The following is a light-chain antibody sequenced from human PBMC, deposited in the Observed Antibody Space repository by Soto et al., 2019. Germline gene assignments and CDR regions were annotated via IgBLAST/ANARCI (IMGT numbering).Light chain of an antibody. CDR3: QQYNNRPPET. CDR1: QSVNSN. J-gene: IGKJ2*01. CDR2: GAS. Sequence: EIVMTQSPATLSVSPGERDTLSCRASQSVNSNLAWYQQKPGQAPRLLIYGASTRVAGIPARFSGSGSGTEFRLTISSLQSEDFAVYYCQQYNNRPPETFGQGTKLEIK. V-gene: IGKV3-15*01.